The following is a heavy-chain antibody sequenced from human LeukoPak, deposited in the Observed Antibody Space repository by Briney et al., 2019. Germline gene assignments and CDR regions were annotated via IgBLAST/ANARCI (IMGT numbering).Heavy chain of an antibody. CDR1: GFTFSSYA. D-gene: IGHD3-9*01. J-gene: IGHJ6*02. CDR2: ISGSGGST. Sequence: PGGSLRLSCAASGFTFSSYAMSWVRQAPGKGLEWVSAISGSGGSTYYADSVKGRFTISRDNSKNTLYLQMNSLRAEDTAVYYCAREGMHYDILTGYPTPYYYHGMDVWGQGTTVTVSS. V-gene: IGHV3-23*01. CDR3: AREGMHYDILTGYPTPYYYHGMDV.